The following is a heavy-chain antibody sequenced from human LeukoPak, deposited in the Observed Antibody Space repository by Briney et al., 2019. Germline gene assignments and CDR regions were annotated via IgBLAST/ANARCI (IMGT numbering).Heavy chain of an antibody. Sequence: SETLSLTCTVSGGSISSYYWSWIRQSPGKGLEWIGEINHSGSTNYNPSLKSRVTISVDTSKNQFSLKLSSVTAADTAVYYCARRNDDFWSGYWYYFDYWGQGTLVTVSS. CDR3: ARRNDDFWSGYWYYFDY. D-gene: IGHD3-3*01. V-gene: IGHV4-34*01. CDR2: INHSGST. J-gene: IGHJ4*02. CDR1: GGSISSYY.